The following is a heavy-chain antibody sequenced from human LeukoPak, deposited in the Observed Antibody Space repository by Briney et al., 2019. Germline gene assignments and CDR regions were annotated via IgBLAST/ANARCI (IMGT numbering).Heavy chain of an antibody. D-gene: IGHD1-26*01. CDR1: GYTFTDYY. CDR3: ARDMDSGPDFFDY. Sequence: ASAKVSCKASGYTFTDYYMHWVRQAPGQGLEWMGWINSHSGGTDHAQKFQGRVTMTRDTSITTAYMELSRLRSDDTAVYYCARDMDSGPDFFDYWGLGTLVTVSS. J-gene: IGHJ4*02. CDR2: INSHSGGT. V-gene: IGHV1-2*02.